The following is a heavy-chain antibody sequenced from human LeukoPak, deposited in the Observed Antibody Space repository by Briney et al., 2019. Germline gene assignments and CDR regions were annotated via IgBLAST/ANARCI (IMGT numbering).Heavy chain of an antibody. V-gene: IGHV4-61*02. D-gene: IGHD3-22*01. J-gene: IGHJ5*02. CDR1: GASISSDSYY. CDR3: ARGPSYDSSGYYYMYDWFDP. Sequence: PSETLSLTCTVSGASISSDSYYWSWIRQPAGKGLEWIGRIYTSGSTNYSPSLKSRVTISVDTSKNQFSLKLSAVTAADTAVYYCARGPSYDSSGYYYMYDWFDPWGQGTLVTVSS. CDR2: IYTSGST.